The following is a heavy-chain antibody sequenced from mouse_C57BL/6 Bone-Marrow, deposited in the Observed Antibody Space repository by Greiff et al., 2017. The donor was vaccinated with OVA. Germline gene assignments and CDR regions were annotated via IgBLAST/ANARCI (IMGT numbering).Heavy chain of an antibody. CDR3: KGRGY. V-gene: IGHV6-3*01. Sequence: EVKVEESGGGLVQPGGSMKLSCVASGFTFSNYWMNWVRQSPEQGLEWVAQIRLKSDNYATHYAESVKGRFTISRDDSKSSVYLQMDNLRAEDTGMYYCKGRGYWGQGTTLTVSS. J-gene: IGHJ2*01. CDR1: GFTFSNYW. CDR2: IRLKSDNYAT.